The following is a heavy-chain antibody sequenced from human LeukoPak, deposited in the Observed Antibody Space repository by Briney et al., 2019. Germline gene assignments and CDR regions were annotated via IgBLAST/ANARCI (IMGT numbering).Heavy chain of an antibody. J-gene: IGHJ6*02. V-gene: IGHV3-30-3*01. CDR3: ARVASYDIRYYGMDV. Sequence: GGSLRLSCAASGFTFSSYAMHWVRQAPGKGLEWVAVISYDGGNKYYADSVKGRFTISRDNSKNTLYLQMNSLRAEDSAVYYCARVASYDIRYYGMDVWGQGTTVTVSS. D-gene: IGHD3-9*01. CDR2: ISYDGGNK. CDR1: GFTFSSYA.